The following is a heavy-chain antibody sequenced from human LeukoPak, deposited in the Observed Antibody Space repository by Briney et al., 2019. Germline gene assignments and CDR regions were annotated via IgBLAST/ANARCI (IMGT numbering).Heavy chain of an antibody. J-gene: IGHJ4*02. D-gene: IGHD2-2*01. V-gene: IGHV4-34*01. CDR2: INHSGST. Sequence: TSETLSLTCAVYGGSFSGYYWSWIRQPPGKGLEWIGEINHSGSTNYNPSLKGRVTISVDTSKNQFSLKLSSVTAADTAVYYCANAKVYSQDCSSTSCTKEGFDYWGQGTLVTVSS. CDR1: GGSFSGYY. CDR3: ANAKVYSQDCSSTSCTKEGFDY.